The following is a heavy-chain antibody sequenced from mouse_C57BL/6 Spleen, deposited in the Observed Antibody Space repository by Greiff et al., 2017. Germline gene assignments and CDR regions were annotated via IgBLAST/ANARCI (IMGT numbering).Heavy chain of an antibody. V-gene: IGHV14-3*01. CDR1: GFNITNTY. J-gene: IGHJ2*01. CDR2: IDPAHGNT. Sequence: EVQLQQSVAELVRPGASVKLSCTASGFNITNTYMHWVKQRPEQGLEWIGRIDPAHGNTKYAPKFQGKATITADTSSNTAYLRLSSLTSEDAANYCCTSQAGTHFDYWGQGTTLTVSS. D-gene: IGHD4-1*01. CDR3: TSQAGTHFDY.